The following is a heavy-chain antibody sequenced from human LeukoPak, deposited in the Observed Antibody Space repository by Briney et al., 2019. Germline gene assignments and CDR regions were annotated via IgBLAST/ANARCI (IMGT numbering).Heavy chain of an antibody. D-gene: IGHD2-15*01. CDR2: INHSGST. J-gene: IGHJ4*02. V-gene: IGHV4-39*07. Sequence: SETLSLTCTVSGGSISSSSYYWGWIRQPPGKGLEWIGEINHSGSTNYNPSLKSRVTISVDTSKNQFSLKLSSVTAADTAVYYCARGPGCSGGSCYFGFDYWGQGTLVTVSS. CDR1: GGSISSSSYY. CDR3: ARGPGCSGGSCYFGFDY.